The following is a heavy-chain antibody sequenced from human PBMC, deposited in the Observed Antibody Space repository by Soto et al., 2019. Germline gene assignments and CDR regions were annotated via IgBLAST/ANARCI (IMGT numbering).Heavy chain of an antibody. J-gene: IGHJ4*02. V-gene: IGHV4-30-4*01. CDR3: ASNSYGNYFDY. Sequence: SETLSLTCTVSGGSISSGDYYWSWIRQPPGKGLEWIGYIYYSGSTYYNPPLKSRVTISVDTSKNQFSLKLSSVTAADTAVYYCASNSYGNYFDYWGQGALVTVSS. CDR2: IYYSGST. D-gene: IGHD5-18*01. CDR1: GGSISSGDYY.